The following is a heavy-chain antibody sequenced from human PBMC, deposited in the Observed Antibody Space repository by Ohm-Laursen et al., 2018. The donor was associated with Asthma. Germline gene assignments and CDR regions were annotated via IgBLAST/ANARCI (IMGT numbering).Heavy chain of an antibody. CDR2: IYYSGST. Sequence: SDTLSLTCTVSGGSVSSGSYYWSWIRQPPGKGLEWVGYIYYSGSTNYNPSLKSRVTISVDTSKNQFSLKLSSVTAADTAVYYCAVGDCSGGSCYSFDYWGQGTLVTVSS. J-gene: IGHJ4*02. D-gene: IGHD2-15*01. CDR3: AVGDCSGGSCYSFDY. V-gene: IGHV4-61*01. CDR1: GGSVSSGSYY.